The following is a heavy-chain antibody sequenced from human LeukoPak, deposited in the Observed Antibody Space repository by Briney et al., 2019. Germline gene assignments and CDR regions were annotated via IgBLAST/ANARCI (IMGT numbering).Heavy chain of an antibody. CDR1: GYTLTESS. V-gene: IGHV1-24*01. CDR2: FDPEDGET. J-gene: IGHJ4*02. Sequence: ASVKVSCKVSGYTLTESSMHWVRQAPGKGLEWMGGFDPEDGETIYAQKFQGRVTMTTDTSTNTAYMELRSLRSEDTAVYYCATARGGYYLGFDYWGQGTLVTVSS. CDR3: ATARGGYYLGFDY. D-gene: IGHD3-10*01.